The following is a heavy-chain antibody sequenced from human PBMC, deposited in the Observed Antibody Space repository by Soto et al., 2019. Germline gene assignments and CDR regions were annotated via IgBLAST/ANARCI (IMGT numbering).Heavy chain of an antibody. CDR1: GGSISSSTYY. V-gene: IGHV4-39*01. CDR2: IYYSGST. CDR3: ATTYGSGSYWDDY. D-gene: IGHD3-10*01. Sequence: PSETLSLTCTVSGGSISSSTYYWGWIRQPPGKGLEWIGSIYYSGSTYYNPSLKSRVTISIDTSKNQFSLNLRSVTAADTAVYYCATTYGSGSYWDDYWGQGTLVTVSS. J-gene: IGHJ4*02.